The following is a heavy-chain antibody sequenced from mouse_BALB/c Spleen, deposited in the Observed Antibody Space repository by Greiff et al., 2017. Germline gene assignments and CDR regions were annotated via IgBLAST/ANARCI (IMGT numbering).Heavy chain of an antibody. J-gene: IGHJ1*01. Sequence: EVQVVESGGGLVQPGGSRKLSCAASGFTFSSFGMHWVRQAPEKGLEWFAYISSGSSTIYYADTVKGRFTISRDNPKNTLFLQMTSLRSEDTAMYYCARGYYYGSSPYWYFDVWGAGTTVTVSS. CDR3: ARGYYYGSSPYWYFDV. CDR2: ISSGSSTI. D-gene: IGHD1-1*01. V-gene: IGHV5-17*02. CDR1: GFTFSSFG.